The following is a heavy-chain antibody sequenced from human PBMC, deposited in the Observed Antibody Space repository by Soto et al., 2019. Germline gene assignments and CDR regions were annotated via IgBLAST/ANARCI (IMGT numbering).Heavy chain of an antibody. CDR3: ARGGIMITFGGVIVRRYGWFDP. V-gene: IGHV4-34*01. J-gene: IGHJ5*02. CDR2: INHSVST. Sequence: PSQPLSLTCTVYYGSFSGYYLSLILKNPFKLLECIGEINHSVSTNYNPSLKSRVTISVDTSKNQFSLKLSSVTAADTAVYYCARGGIMITFGGVIVRRYGWFDPWGQGTLVTVSS. D-gene: IGHD3-16*02. CDR1: YGSFSGYY.